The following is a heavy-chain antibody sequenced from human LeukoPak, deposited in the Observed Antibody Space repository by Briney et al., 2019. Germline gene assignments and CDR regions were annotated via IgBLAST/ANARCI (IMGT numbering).Heavy chain of an antibody. CDR3: ARGAMYSSSWHYYFDY. V-gene: IGHV4-39*07. J-gene: IGHJ4*02. CDR1: GGSISSSSYY. Sequence: SETLSLTCTVSGGSISSSSYYWGWIRQPPGKGLEWIGSIYYSGSTYYNPSLKSRVTISVDTSKNQFSLKLSSVTAADTAVYYCARGAMYSSSWHYYFDYWGQGTLVTVSS. D-gene: IGHD6-13*01. CDR2: IYYSGST.